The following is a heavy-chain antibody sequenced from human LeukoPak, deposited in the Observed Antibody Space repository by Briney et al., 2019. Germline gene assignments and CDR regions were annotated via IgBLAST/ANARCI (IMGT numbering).Heavy chain of an antibody. V-gene: IGHV3-30*02. D-gene: IGHD6-13*01. CDR2: MPYDGSHK. Sequence: GGSLRLSCAASGFSTYGMHWVRQAPGKGLEWVAFMPYDGSHKYYADSVKGRFTISRDNSKNTLYLQMNSLRAEDTAVYYCAKDYPSYSSRTLDYWGQGTLVTVSS. CDR3: AKDYPSYSSRTLDY. J-gene: IGHJ4*02. CDR1: GFSTYG.